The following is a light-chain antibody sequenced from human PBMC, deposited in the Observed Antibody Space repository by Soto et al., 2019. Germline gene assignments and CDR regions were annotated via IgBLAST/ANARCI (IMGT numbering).Light chain of an antibody. CDR1: QSISSY. J-gene: IGKJ3*01. CDR3: QQSYSTPFT. V-gene: IGKV1-39*01. Sequence: DIQMTQSPSSLSASVGDRVTITCRASQSISSYLNWYQQKPGKAPKLLIYAASSLQSGVPSRFSGSGSGTDFTLTTSSLQPEDFATYYCQQSYSTPFTFGPGTQVDIK. CDR2: AAS.